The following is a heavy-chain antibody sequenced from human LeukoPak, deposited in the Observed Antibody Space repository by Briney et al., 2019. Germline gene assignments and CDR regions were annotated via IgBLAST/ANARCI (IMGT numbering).Heavy chain of an antibody. CDR2: ISYDGSNK. CDR3: ARAPTRAYSDYFDS. CDR1: GFTFSSYG. J-gene: IGHJ4*02. Sequence: GGSLRLSCAASGFTFSSYGMYWVRQAPGKGLEWVAVISYDGSNKYYADSVKGRFTISRDNSKNTLYLQMNSLRPEDTAVYYCARAPTRAYSDYFDSWGQGTLVTVSS. V-gene: IGHV3-30*03. D-gene: IGHD5-12*01.